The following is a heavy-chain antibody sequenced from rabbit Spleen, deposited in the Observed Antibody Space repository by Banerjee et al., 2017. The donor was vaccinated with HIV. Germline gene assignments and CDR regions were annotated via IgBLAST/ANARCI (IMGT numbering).Heavy chain of an antibody. CDR3: ARDTGSSFSSYGMDL. J-gene: IGHJ6*01. Sequence: QEQLEESGGGLVQPEGSRTLTCTASGFSFSSSYWICWVRQAPGKGLEWVACAYAGTSDSTYSATWAKGRFTISKTSSTTVTLQMTSLTAADTATYFCARDTGSSFSSYGMDLWGPGTLVTVS. V-gene: IGHV1S45*01. CDR1: GFSFSSSYW. D-gene: IGHD8-1*01. CDR2: AYAGTSDST.